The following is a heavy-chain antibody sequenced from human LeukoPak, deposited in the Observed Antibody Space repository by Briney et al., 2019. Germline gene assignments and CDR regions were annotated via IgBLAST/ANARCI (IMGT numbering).Heavy chain of an antibody. V-gene: IGHV4-31*02. D-gene: IGHD2-15*01. CDR3: ARVASGVGYNWFDP. CDR1: GGSISIGGYY. J-gene: IGHJ5*02. CDR2: IYYSGST. Sequence: SQTLSLTCTVSGGSISIGGYYWSWIRQHPGKGLEWIGYIYYSGSTYYNPSLKSRVTISVDTSKNQFSLKLSSVTAADTAVYYCARVASGVGYNWFDPWGQGTLVTVSS.